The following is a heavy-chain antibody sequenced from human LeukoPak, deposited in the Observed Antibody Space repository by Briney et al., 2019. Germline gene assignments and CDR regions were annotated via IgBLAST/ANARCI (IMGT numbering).Heavy chain of an antibody. J-gene: IGHJ4*02. V-gene: IGHV3-33*06. CDR3: AKDAQRGFDYSNSLEY. CDR1: GFTFIGYG. D-gene: IGHD4-11*01. Sequence: GVSLRLSCAASGFTFIGYGMHWVRQAPGKGLEWVAVIWSDGTNQYYGDSVKGRFIIYRDDSHNTIYLQMNSLRVEDTAVYYCAKDAQRGFDYSNSLEYWGQGSLVTVSS. CDR2: IWSDGTNQ.